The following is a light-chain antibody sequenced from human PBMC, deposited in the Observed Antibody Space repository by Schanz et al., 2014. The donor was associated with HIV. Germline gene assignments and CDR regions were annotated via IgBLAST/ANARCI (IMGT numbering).Light chain of an antibody. CDR3: HHYGGS. V-gene: IGKV3-20*01. CDR2: AAS. Sequence: EIVLTQSPGTLSLSPGERATLSCRASQSVTSNYLAWYQQKPGQAPRLLIYAASSRASGIPDRFSGSGSGADFTLTISGLEPEDFAVYYCHHYGGSFGPGTTVDYK. CDR1: QSVTSNY. J-gene: IGKJ3*01.